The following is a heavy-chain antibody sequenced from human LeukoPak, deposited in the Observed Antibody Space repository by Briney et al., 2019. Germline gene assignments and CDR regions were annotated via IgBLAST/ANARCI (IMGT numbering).Heavy chain of an antibody. V-gene: IGHV3-7*05. CDR3: AREYGYLDY. CDR2: IKQDGSEK. J-gene: IGHJ4*02. CDR1: GFSFSSYW. Sequence: GGSLRLSCAASGFSFSSYWMSWVRQAPGKGLEWVANIKQDGSEKYFVDSVKGRFTISRANAKNSLYLQMNSRRAEDTAVYYCAREYGYLDYWGQGTLVTVSS. D-gene: IGHD2-8*01.